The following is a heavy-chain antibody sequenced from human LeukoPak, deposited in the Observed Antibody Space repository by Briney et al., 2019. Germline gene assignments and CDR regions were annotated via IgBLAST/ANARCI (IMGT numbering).Heavy chain of an antibody. D-gene: IGHD2-15*01. CDR3: ARDLGYCSGGRCDDS. Sequence: PSETLSLTCAVSGGPISSSNWWSWVRQPPGKGQEWTGEIYHSGSTNYCPSLKSRVTILLDKSKNQFSLKLSSVTAADTAVYYCARDLGYCSGGRCDDSWGQGTLVTVSS. V-gene: IGHV4-4*02. CDR2: IYHSGST. CDR1: GGPISSSNW. J-gene: IGHJ4*02.